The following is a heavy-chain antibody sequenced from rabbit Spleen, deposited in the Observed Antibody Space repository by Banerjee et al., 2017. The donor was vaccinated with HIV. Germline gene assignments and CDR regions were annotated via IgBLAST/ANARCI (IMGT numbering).Heavy chain of an antibody. CDR2: VYTGNGKT. Sequence: QSLEESGGGLVQPEGSLTLTCKASGFDFSRYYMCWVRQAPGKGLEWIGCVYTGNGKTYYASWVKGRFTISKTSSTTVTLQMTSLTVADMATYFCARDAGSGPYIDGYFDLWGQGTLVTVS. V-gene: IGHV1S40*01. CDR1: GFDFSRYY. J-gene: IGHJ4*01. CDR3: ARDAGSGPYIDGYFDL. D-gene: IGHD8-1*01.